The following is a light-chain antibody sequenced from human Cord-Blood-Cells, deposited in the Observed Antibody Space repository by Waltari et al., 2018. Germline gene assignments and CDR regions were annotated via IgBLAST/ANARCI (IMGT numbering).Light chain of an antibody. CDR2: GTR. CDR1: TGAVTSGYY. V-gene: IGLV7-43*01. CDR3: LLDYGGAYV. Sequence: QTVVTQEPSLTVSPGGTVTLTCASSTGAVTSGYYPNWFKQKPGQAPGALVEGTRGKHACTRARCSRPLLGGKAALTLSGVQPEDEGEYCGLLDYGGAYVLGTGTKVTVL. J-gene: IGLJ1*01.